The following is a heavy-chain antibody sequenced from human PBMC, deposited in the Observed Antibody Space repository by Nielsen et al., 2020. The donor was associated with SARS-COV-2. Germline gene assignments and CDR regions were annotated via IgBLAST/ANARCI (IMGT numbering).Heavy chain of an antibody. J-gene: IGHJ4*02. CDR2: INPNSGGT. D-gene: IGHD3-10*01. CDR3: ARMVLLWFGEPPPWDY. V-gene: IGHV1-2*06. CDR1: GYTFTSYA. Sequence: ASVKVSCKASGYTFTSYAMNWVRQAPGQGLEWMGRINPNSGGTNYAQKFQGRVTMTRDTSISTAYMELSRLRSDDTAVYYCARMVLLWFGEPPPWDYWGQGTLVTVSS.